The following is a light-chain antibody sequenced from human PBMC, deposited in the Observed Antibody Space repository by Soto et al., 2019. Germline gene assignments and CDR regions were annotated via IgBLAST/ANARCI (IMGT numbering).Light chain of an antibody. V-gene: IGKV3-20*01. CDR1: QTIRSNY. Sequence: ETVLTQSPGTLSLSPGEGATLSFRASQTIRSNYLAWYQQTPGQAPRLLIYGASNRATGIPDRFSGSGSVTDFTLIISRLEPEDFALYYCQQYDSSPCTLGKGTKVEIK. CDR3: QQYDSSPCT. CDR2: GAS. J-gene: IGKJ2*02.